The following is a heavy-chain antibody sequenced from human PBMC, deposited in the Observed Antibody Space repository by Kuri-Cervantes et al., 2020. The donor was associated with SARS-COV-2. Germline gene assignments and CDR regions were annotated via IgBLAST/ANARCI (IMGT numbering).Heavy chain of an antibody. D-gene: IGHD3-9*01. CDR1: GGSFSGYY. CDR3: ARGGFLTGYRGTRGAFDI. CDR2: INHSGST. Sequence: SETLSLTCAVYGGSFSGYYWSWIRQPPGKGLGWIGEINHSGSTNYNPSLKSRVTISVDTSKNQFSLKLSSVTAADTAVYYCARGGFLTGYRGTRGAFDIWGQGTMVTVSS. V-gene: IGHV4-34*01. J-gene: IGHJ3*02.